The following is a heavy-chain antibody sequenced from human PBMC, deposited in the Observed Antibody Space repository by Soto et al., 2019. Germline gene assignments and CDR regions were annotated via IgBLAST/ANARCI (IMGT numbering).Heavy chain of an antibody. CDR1: GYAFTTYG. J-gene: IGHJ4*02. CDR3: ARGRYGDY. CDR2: ISANNGNT. V-gene: IGHV1-18*01. D-gene: IGHD1-1*01. Sequence: QVHLVQSGAEVKKPGASVKVSCKGSGYAFTTYGITWVRQAPGQGLEWMGGISANNGNTNYAQKLQGRVTVTRDTSTSTAYMELMSLRSDDTAVYYCARGRYGDYCGQGALVTVSS.